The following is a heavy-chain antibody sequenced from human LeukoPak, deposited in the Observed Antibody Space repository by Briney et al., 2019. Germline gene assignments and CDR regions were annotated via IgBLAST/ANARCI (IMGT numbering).Heavy chain of an antibody. V-gene: IGHV5-51*01. CDR1: GYSFTNYW. D-gene: IGHD6-13*01. J-gene: IGHJ6*03. CDR3: ARRIAAAGTYYYMDV. CDR2: MYPGDSDT. Sequence: PGESLKISCKGSGYSFTNYWIGWVRQMTGKGLEWMGIMYPGDSDTRYSPSFQGQVTISADKSISTAYLQWSSLKASDTAMYYCARRIAAAGTYYYMDVWGKGTTVTVSS.